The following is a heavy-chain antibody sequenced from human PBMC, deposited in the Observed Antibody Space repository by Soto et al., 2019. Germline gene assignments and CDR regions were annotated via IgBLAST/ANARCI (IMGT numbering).Heavy chain of an antibody. V-gene: IGHV4-34*01. CDR1: GGSFSGEY. CDR3: ARGIVD. J-gene: IGHJ4*02. Sequence: QVQLQQRGAGLLKPSETLSLTCAVYGGSFSGEYWTWIRQPPGKGLEWIGEITHSGKSNYNPSLKSRVTISVDTSKNLFSLKFISVTAADTAVYYWARGIVDWGQGTLVTVSS. CDR2: ITHSGKS. D-gene: IGHD2-15*01.